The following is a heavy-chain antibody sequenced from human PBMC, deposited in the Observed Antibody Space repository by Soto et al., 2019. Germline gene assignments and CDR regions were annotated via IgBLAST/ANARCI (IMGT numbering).Heavy chain of an antibody. CDR3: EREGIDISSGWYQGDYYYGMDV. CDR2: ISSSSSTI. J-gene: IGHJ6*02. V-gene: IGHV3-48*02. CDR1: GFTFSSYS. D-gene: IGHD6-19*01. Sequence: EVQLVESGGGLVQPGGSLRLSCAASGFTFSSYSMNWVRQAPGKGLEWVSYISSSSSTIYYADSVKGRFTISRDNAKNSLYLQMNSLRDEDTAVYYCEREGIDISSGWYQGDYYYGMDVWGQGTTVTVSS.